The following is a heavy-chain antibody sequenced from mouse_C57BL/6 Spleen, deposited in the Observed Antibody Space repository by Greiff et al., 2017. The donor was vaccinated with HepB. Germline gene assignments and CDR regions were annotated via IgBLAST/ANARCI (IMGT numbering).Heavy chain of an antibody. V-gene: IGHV5-16*01. J-gene: IGHJ4*01. D-gene: IGHD1-1*01. CDR1: GFTFSDYY. CDR2: INYDGSSI. Sequence: EVKLMESEGGLVQPGSSMKLSCTASGFTFSDYYMAWVRQVPEKGLEWVANINYDGSSIYYLDSLKIRFIISRDNAKNILYLQMSSLKSEDTATYYCARDGLFYYGSSLFAMDYWGQGTSVTVSS. CDR3: ARDGLFYYGSSLFAMDY.